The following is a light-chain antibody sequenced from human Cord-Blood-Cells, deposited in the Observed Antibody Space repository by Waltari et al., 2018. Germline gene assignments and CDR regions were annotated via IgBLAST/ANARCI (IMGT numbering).Light chain of an antibody. Sequence: DIVMTQSPDSLAVSLGERATINCKSSQSVLYSSNNKNYLAWYQQKPGQPPKLLIYWASTRESGVPYRFSGSGSGTEFTLTISSLPAEDVAVYYCQQYYSTPYTFGQGTKLEIK. J-gene: IGKJ2*01. CDR1: QSVLYSSNNKNY. V-gene: IGKV4-1*01. CDR3: QQYYSTPYT. CDR2: WAS.